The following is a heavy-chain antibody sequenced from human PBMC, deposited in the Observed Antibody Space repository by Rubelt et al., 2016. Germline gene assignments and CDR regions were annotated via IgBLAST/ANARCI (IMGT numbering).Heavy chain of an antibody. J-gene: IGHJ5*02. V-gene: IGHV4-38-2*02. D-gene: IGHD3-3*01. CDR3: ASADYDFWSGSDRNWFDP. Sequence: QVQLQESGPGLVKPSETLSLTCTVFGYSISSGYYWGWIRQPPGKGLEWIGSIYHSGSTYYNPSLKSRVTRSVDTSKNQFSLKLSSVTAADTAVYYCASADYDFWSGSDRNWFDPWGQGTLVTVSS. CDR1: GYSISSGYY. CDR2: IYHSGST.